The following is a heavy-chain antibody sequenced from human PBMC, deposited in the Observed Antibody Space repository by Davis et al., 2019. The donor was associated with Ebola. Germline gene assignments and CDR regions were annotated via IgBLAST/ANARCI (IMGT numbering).Heavy chain of an antibody. CDR3: ATLRRTITGMDDAFDI. J-gene: IGHJ3*02. CDR1: ENSFTSYW. D-gene: IGHD2-8*02. CDR2: TYPGDSDT. Sequence: GESLKISCKDSENSFTSYWIGWVRQMPGKGLEWMGITYPGDSDTRYSPSFQGQVTISADKSISTAYLQWGSLKASATAMYYCATLRRTITGMDDAFDIWGQGTMVTVSS. V-gene: IGHV5-51*01.